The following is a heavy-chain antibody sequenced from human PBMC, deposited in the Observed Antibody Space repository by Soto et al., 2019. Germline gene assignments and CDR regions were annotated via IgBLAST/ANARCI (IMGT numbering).Heavy chain of an antibody. Sequence: GGSLRLSCAASGFTFSSYDMHWVRQATGKGLEWVSAIGTAGDTYYPGSVKGRFTISRENAKNSLYLQMNSLRAEDTAVYYCARENGDQFYYYYMDVWGKGTTVTVSS. D-gene: IGHD4-17*01. CDR3: ARENGDQFYYYYMDV. J-gene: IGHJ6*03. V-gene: IGHV3-13*01. CDR2: IGTAGDT. CDR1: GFTFSSYD.